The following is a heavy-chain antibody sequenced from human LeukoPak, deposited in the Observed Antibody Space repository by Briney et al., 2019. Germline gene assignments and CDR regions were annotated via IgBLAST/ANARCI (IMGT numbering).Heavy chain of an antibody. CDR2: VSSIGGST. Sequence: AGSLRLSCSASGFTFSSYVMFWVRQAPGKGLEYVSAVSSIGGSTYYADSVKGRFTISRDNSKNTLYLQMISLRPEDTAVYYCVKEGNGAFDIWGQGTMVTVSS. V-gene: IGHV3-64D*09. J-gene: IGHJ3*02. D-gene: IGHD2-8*01. CDR3: VKEGNGAFDI. CDR1: GFTFSSYV.